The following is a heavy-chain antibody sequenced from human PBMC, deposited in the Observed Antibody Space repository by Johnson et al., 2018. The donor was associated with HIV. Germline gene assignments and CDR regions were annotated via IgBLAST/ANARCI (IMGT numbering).Heavy chain of an antibody. Sequence: QVQLVESGGGLVQPGRSLRLSCPASGFTLSTYGMHWVRQAPGKGLEWVAVISYDGSNKYYADSVKGRFTTSRDNSKNTRYLQMNSLRAEDTAVYYCAKERGYSYGRGAFDIWGQGTMVTVSS. V-gene: IGHV3-30*18. CDR1: GFTLSTYG. CDR3: AKERGYSYGRGAFDI. CDR2: ISYDGSNK. D-gene: IGHD5-18*01. J-gene: IGHJ3*02.